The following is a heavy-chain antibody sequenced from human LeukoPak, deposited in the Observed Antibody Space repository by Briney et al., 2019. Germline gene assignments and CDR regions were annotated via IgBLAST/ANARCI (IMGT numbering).Heavy chain of an antibody. J-gene: IGHJ4*02. CDR1: RFTFSSYA. CDR2: ISSNGGST. V-gene: IGHV3-64*01. Sequence: GGSLRLSCAASRFTFSSYAMHWVRQAPGKGLEYVSAISSNGGSTYYANSVKGRFTISRDNSKNTLYLQMGSLRAEDMAVYYCARVGNGYNDYWGQGTLVTVSS. CDR3: ARVGNGYNDY. D-gene: IGHD5-24*01.